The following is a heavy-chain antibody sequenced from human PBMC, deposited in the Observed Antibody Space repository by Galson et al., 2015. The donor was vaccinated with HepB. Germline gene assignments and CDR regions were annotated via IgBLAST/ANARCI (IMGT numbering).Heavy chain of an antibody. Sequence: SLRLSCAASGFTFSSYAMSWVRQAPGKGLEWVSAISGSGGSTYYADSVKGRFTISRDNSKNTLYLQMNSLRAEDTAVYYCAKNLVVTAIQGTPAGMDVWGQGTTVTVSS. D-gene: IGHD2-21*02. J-gene: IGHJ6*02. CDR2: ISGSGGST. V-gene: IGHV3-23*01. CDR1: GFTFSSYA. CDR3: AKNLVVTAIQGTPAGMDV.